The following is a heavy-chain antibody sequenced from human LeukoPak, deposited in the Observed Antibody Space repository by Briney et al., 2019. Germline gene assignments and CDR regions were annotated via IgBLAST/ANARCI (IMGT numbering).Heavy chain of an antibody. CDR2: IYYSGST. D-gene: IGHD2-2*01. CDR3: ARLGLGYCSSTSCYANRDSGMDV. J-gene: IGHJ6*02. Sequence: SETLSLTCTVSGGSISSGDYYWSWIRQPPGKGLEWIGYIYYSGSTYYNPSLKSRVTISVDTSKNQFSLKLSSVTAADTAVYYCARLGLGYCSSTSCYANRDSGMDVWGQGTTVTVSS. V-gene: IGHV4-30-4*01. CDR1: GGSISSGDYY.